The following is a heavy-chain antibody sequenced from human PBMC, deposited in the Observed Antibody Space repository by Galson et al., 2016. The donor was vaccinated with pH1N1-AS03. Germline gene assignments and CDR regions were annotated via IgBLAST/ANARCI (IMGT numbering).Heavy chain of an antibody. CDR3: ATREEGGNYYYMDI. V-gene: IGHV1-69*10. D-gene: IGHD3-16*01. Sequence: SVKVSCKASGGTFSSFAVSWVRQAPGQGLEWIGGIIPILGVQNSAQKFQGRVTIIADKSTDTAYMELSSLTSEDTAVYYCATREEGGNYYYMDIWGKGTTVTVSS. CDR2: IIPILGVQ. CDR1: GGTFSSFA. J-gene: IGHJ6*03.